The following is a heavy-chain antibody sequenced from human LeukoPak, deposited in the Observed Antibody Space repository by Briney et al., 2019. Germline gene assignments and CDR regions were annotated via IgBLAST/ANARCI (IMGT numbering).Heavy chain of an antibody. V-gene: IGHV4-61*02. CDR3: ARGPVAGTLDAFDI. CDR2: IFNSGST. Sequence: SETLSLTCTVSGGSIISGSYYWIWIRQPAGKGLEWIGRIFNSGSTNYNPSLKSRVTISVDTSKNHFSLKLSSVTAADTAMYYCARGPVAGTLDAFDIWGQGTMVTVSS. J-gene: IGHJ3*02. D-gene: IGHD6-19*01. CDR1: GGSIISGSYY.